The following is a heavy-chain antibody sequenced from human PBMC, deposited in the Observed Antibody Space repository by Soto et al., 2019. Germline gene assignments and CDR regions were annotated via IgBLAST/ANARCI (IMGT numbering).Heavy chain of an antibody. CDR3: ARDQTYYYGSGSPTRYSSYGMDV. CDR1: GGSISSYY. J-gene: IGHJ6*02. V-gene: IGHV4-59*01. D-gene: IGHD3-10*01. Sequence: PSETLSLTCTVSGGSISSYYWSWIRQPPGKGLEWIGYIYYSGSTNYNPSLKSRVTISVDTSKNQFSLKLSSVTAADTAVYYCARDQTYYYGSGSPTRYSSYGMDVWGQGTTVTVSS. CDR2: IYYSGST.